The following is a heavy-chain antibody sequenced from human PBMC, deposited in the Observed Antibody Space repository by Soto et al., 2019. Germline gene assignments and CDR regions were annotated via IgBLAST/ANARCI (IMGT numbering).Heavy chain of an antibody. V-gene: IGHV4-39*01. Sequence: PSETLSLTCTVSGGSISSSSYYWCGILQPPGKGLEWIGSIFYSGSTYYNPSLKSRVTISVDTSKNQFSLKLSSVTAADTAVYYCACIFSWGYNSAFHSYGMDVWGQGSTGTGSS. D-gene: IGHD3-3*02. CDR1: GGSISSSSYY. CDR3: ACIFSWGYNSAFHSYGMDV. CDR2: IFYSGST. J-gene: IGHJ6*02.